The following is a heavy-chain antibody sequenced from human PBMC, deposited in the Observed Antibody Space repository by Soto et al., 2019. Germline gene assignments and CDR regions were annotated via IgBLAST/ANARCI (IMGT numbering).Heavy chain of an antibody. CDR2: IDPSDSYT. J-gene: IGHJ6*02. Sequence: GESLKISCKGSGYSFTSYWISWVRQMPGKGLEWMGRIDPSDSYTNYSPSFQGHVTISADKSISTAYLQWSSLKASDTAMYYCARPGPAYYYYGMDFWGQGSTVTVSS. CDR3: ARPGPAYYYYGMDF. CDR1: GYSFTSYW. V-gene: IGHV5-10-1*01.